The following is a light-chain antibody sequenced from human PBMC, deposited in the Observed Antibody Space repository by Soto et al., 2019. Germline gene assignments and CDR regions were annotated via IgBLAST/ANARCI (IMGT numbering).Light chain of an antibody. CDR1: QSVSSN. J-gene: IGKJ1*01. Sequence: EIVMTQSPATLSVSPGQMSTLSCRASQSVSSNLAWYQQKPGQAPRLLIYGASTRATGIPARFSGSGSGTEFTLTISSLKSEDFAVYYCQQYNNWHTWTFGQGTQVDIK. CDR3: QQYNNWHTWT. CDR2: GAS. V-gene: IGKV3-15*01.